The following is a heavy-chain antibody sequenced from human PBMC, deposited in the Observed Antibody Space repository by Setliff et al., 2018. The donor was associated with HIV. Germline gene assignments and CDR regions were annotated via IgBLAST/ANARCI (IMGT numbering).Heavy chain of an antibody. V-gene: IGHV3-74*01. CDR3: ARPXXXYGSGAFDI. J-gene: IGHJ3*02. CDR1: GFTFSSYW. D-gene: IGHD3-10*01. Sequence: GGSLRLSCAASGFTFSSYWMHWVRQAPGKGLVRVSRINTDGSSTSYADSVKGRFTISRDNAKNTLYLQMNSLRAEDTAVYYCARPXXXYGSGAFDIWGQGTMVTV. CDR2: INTDGSST.